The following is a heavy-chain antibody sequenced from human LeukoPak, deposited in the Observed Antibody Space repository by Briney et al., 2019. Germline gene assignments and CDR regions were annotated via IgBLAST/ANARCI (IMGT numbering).Heavy chain of an antibody. V-gene: IGHV4-59*01. CDR2: IYYSGST. Sequence: SETLSLTCTVSGGSISSYYWSWIRQPPGKGLEWIGYIYYSGSTNYNPSLKSRVTISVDTSMNQFSLRLSSVTAADTAVYYCASDGCGGDCYSGPAGFDPWGQGTLVTVSS. J-gene: IGHJ5*02. D-gene: IGHD2-21*02. CDR3: ASDGCGGDCYSGPAGFDP. CDR1: GGSISSYY.